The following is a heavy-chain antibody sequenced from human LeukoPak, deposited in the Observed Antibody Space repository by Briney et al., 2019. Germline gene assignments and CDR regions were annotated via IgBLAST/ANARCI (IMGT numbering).Heavy chain of an antibody. CDR1: GGSISSYY. Sequence: SETLSLTCTVSGGSISSYYWSWIRQPPGKGLEWIGYIYYSGSTNYNPSLKSRVTISVDTSKNQFSLKLSSVTAADTAVYYCATYYEILTAYTFDYWGQGALVTVSS. J-gene: IGHJ4*02. V-gene: IGHV4-59*01. D-gene: IGHD3-9*01. CDR2: IYYSGST. CDR3: ATYYEILTAYTFDY.